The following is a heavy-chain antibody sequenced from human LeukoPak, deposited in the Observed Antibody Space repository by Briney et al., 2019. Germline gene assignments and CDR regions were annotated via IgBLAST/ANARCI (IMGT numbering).Heavy chain of an antibody. Sequence: GGSLRLSCAASGFTFSSSAMSWVRQVPGKGLEWVSGISASGGSTYYADSVKGRFTISRDNSKNTLYLQMNSLRAEDTAVYYCVAHSGYEAYYYYYGMDVWGQGTTVTVSS. J-gene: IGHJ6*02. D-gene: IGHD5-12*01. V-gene: IGHV3-23*01. CDR1: GFTFSSSA. CDR3: VAHSGYEAYYYYYGMDV. CDR2: ISASGGST.